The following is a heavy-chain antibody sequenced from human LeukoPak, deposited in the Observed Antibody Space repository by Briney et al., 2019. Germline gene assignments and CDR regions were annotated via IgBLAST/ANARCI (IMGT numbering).Heavy chain of an antibody. D-gene: IGHD3-22*01. J-gene: IGHJ4*02. CDR1: GGSFSGYY. CDR2: INHSGST. V-gene: IGHV4-34*01. CDR3: ARGLYYYDSSALGY. Sequence: SETLSLTCAVYGGSFSGYYWSWIRQPPGKGLEWIGEINHSGSTNYNPSLKSRVTISVDTSKNQFSLKLSSVTAADTAVYYCARGLYYYDSSALGYWGQGTLVTVPS.